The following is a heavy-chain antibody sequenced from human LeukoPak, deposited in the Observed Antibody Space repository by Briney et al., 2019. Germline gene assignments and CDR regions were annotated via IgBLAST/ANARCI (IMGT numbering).Heavy chain of an antibody. CDR3: AAQGGSGDLRY. CDR1: GFTFSNTW. J-gene: IGHJ4*02. CDR2: IKRIIDGGTT. V-gene: IGHV3-15*01. D-gene: IGHD4-17*01. Sequence: GGSLRLSCAASGFTFSNTWMNWVRQATGKGLEWVVRIKRIIDGGTTNYAAPVKGRFTVSRDDSINTLYLQMSSLKTEDTAVYYCAAQGGSGDLRYWGQGTLVTVSS.